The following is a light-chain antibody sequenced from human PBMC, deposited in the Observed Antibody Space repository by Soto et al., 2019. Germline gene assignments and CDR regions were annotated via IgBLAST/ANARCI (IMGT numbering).Light chain of an antibody. CDR2: GAS. Sequence: EIVLTQSPGTLSLSPGERATLSCRASQSVSSSYLAWYQRKPGQALRLLIYGASSRATGIPDRFSGSGSGTDFTLTISTLEPEDFAVYYCQLFGSSPRYTFGQGTNLEIK. V-gene: IGKV3-20*01. CDR1: QSVSSSY. CDR3: QLFGSSPRYT. J-gene: IGKJ2*01.